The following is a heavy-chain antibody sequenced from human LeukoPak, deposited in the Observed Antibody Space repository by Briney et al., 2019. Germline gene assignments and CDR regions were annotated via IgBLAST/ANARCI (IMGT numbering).Heavy chain of an antibody. CDR3: AREERGQAINY. D-gene: IGHD2-21*01. V-gene: IGHV3-64*01. Sequence: GGSLRLSCATSGFTFSLYAMHWVRQAPGKGLEFVSAINSNGDSTYYANSVEGRFTISRDNSKNTLHLQMGSLRAEDMAVYYCAREERGQAINYWGQGTLVTVSS. J-gene: IGHJ4*02. CDR2: INSNGDST. CDR1: GFTFSLYA.